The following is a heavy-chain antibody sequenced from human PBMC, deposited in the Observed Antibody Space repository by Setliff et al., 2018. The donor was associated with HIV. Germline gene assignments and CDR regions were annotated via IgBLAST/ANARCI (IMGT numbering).Heavy chain of an antibody. Sequence: ASVKVSCKASGYTFNNYYMHWVRQAPGQGLEWMGIINPSDNRTYYAQKFQGRVTMTRDTSTSSVYMELRSLRSEDTAVYYCARAYYDSVWGSHRYRSYYFDYWGQGSLVTVSS. CDR1: GYTFNNYY. D-gene: IGHD3-16*02. CDR3: ARAYYDSVWGSHRYRSYYFDY. V-gene: IGHV1-46*02. J-gene: IGHJ4*02. CDR2: INPSDNRT.